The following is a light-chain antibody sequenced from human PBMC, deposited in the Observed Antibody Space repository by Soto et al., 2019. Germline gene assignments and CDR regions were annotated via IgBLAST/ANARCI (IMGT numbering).Light chain of an antibody. V-gene: IGKV3-11*01. CDR2: DAS. CDR1: QSVSSY. CDR3: QQRLT. J-gene: IGKJ4*01. Sequence: EIVLTQSPATLSLSPGERATLSCRASQSVSSYLALYQQKPGQAPRLLIYDASNSATGIPARLSGSGSGTYFTHAISRLEPEDFAVYYCQQRLTFGGGTKV.